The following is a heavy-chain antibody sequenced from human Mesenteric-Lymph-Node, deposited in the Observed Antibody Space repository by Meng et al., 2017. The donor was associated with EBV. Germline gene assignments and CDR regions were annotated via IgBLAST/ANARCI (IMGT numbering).Heavy chain of an antibody. J-gene: IGHJ1*01. Sequence: QIRLKDSVPTRVNPTQTLRQPCTFAGVAPRTSGVGVGWIRQPPGKALEWLALIYWDDDKRYSPSLKRRLTITKDTSKNQVVLTMTNMDPVDTATYYCTHRGGDIFQNWGQGTLVTVSS. D-gene: IGHD2-15*01. CDR2: IYWDDDK. V-gene: IGHV2-5*02. CDR3: THRGGDIFQN. CDR1: GVAPRTSGVG.